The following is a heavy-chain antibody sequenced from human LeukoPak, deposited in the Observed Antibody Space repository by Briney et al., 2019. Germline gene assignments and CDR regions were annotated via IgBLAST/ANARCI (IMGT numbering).Heavy chain of an antibody. J-gene: IGHJ3*02. CDR2: ISSSGSTI. Sequence: GGSLRLSCAASGFTFSDYYMSWIRQAPGKGLEWVSYISSSGSTIYYADSVKGRFTTSRDNAKNSLYLQMNSLRAEDTAVYYCARDGGLGYGRHDAFDIWGQGTMVTVSS. CDR1: GFTFSDYY. CDR3: ARDGGLGYGRHDAFDI. V-gene: IGHV3-11*04. D-gene: IGHD4-17*01.